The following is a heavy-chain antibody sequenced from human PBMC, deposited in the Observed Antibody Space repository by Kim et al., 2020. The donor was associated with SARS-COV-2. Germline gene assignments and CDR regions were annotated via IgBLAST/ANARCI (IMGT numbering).Heavy chain of an antibody. V-gene: IGHV4-34*01. Sequence: SETLSLTCAVYGGSFSGYYWSWIRQPPGKGLEWIGEINHSGSTNYNPSLKSRVTISVDTSNNQFSLKLSSVTAADTAVYYCARRVGYDYVWGSYRYIDYWGQGTLVTVSS. CDR2: INHSGST. CDR1: GGSFSGYY. J-gene: IGHJ4*02. D-gene: IGHD3-16*02. CDR3: ARRVGYDYVWGSYRYIDY.